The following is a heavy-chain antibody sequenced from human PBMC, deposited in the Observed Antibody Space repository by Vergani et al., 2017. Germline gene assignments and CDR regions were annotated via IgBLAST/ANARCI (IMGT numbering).Heavy chain of an antibody. D-gene: IGHD2-15*01. J-gene: IGHJ4*02. Sequence: QVQLQESGPGLLKPPGTLSLTCAVSGGSISSSNRWSWVRQPPGKGLEWIGEIYHSGSTNYNPSLKSRVTLSVDKSKNQFSLKLSSVTAADTAVYYCARERGGSCYNYWGQGTLVTVSS. CDR1: GGSISSSNR. CDR3: ARERGGSCYNY. V-gene: IGHV4-4*03. CDR2: IYHSGST.